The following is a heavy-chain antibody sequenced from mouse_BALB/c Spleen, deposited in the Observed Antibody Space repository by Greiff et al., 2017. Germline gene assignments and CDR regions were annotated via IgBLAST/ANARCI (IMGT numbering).Heavy chain of an antibody. V-gene: IGHV1-69*01. CDR1: GYTFTDYW. J-gene: IGHJ4*01. CDR3: ARSAYYRYDGAMDY. CDR2: IDTSDSYT. D-gene: IGHD2-14*01. Sequence: QVQLQQPGAELVMPGASVKMSCKASGYTFTDYWMHWVKQRPGQGLEWIGAIDTSDSYTSYNQKFKGKATLTVDESSSTAYMQLSSLTSEDSAVYYCARSAYYRYDGAMDYWGQGTSVTVSS.